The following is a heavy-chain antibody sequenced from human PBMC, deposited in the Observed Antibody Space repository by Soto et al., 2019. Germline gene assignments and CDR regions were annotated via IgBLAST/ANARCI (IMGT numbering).Heavy chain of an antibody. CDR2: VYDTGST. Sequence: QVQLQQSGPGLVKPSETLSLTCTVSSGPSRSHNWGWIRQPPGRGLEWIGYVYDTGSTSYNPSLRSGVTISADTSTNHISLMLRLVTGADRAVYYCVRQGIGHLHGLEDVWGQGTTVSVS. CDR3: VRQGIGHLHGLEDV. CDR1: SGPSRSHN. V-gene: IGHV4-59*08. D-gene: IGHD3-10*01. J-gene: IGHJ6*02.